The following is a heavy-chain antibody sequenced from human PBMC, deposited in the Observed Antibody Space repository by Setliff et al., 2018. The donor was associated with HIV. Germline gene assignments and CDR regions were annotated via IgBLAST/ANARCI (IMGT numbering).Heavy chain of an antibody. Sequence: SETLSLTCAVSGGSISSNDWWSWVRQPPGKGLEWIGEMYHSGSTNSKPSLKSRVTISVDKSKNQFSLSLTSVTGADTAVYYCARGGASSKYLDPWGQGTLVTVSS. CDR2: MYHSGST. D-gene: IGHD2-15*01. V-gene: IGHV4-4*02. CDR3: ARGGASSKYLDP. CDR1: GGSISSNDW. J-gene: IGHJ5*02.